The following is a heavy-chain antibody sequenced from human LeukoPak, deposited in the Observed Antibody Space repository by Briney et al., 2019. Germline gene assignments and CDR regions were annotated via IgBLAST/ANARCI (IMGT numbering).Heavy chain of an antibody. D-gene: IGHD3-3*01. V-gene: IGHV3-23*01. J-gene: IGHJ4*02. Sequence: GGSLRLSCAASGFTFSSYAMSWVRQAPGKGLEWVSAISGSGGSAYYADSVKGRFTISRDNSKNTLYLQMNSLRAEDTAVYYCAKVSSYYDFWSGSHFDYWGQGTLVTVSS. CDR1: GFTFSSYA. CDR3: AKVSSYYDFWSGSHFDY. CDR2: ISGSGGSA.